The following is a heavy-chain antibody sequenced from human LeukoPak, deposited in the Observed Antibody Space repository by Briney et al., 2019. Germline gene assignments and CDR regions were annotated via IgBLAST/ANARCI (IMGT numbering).Heavy chain of an antibody. CDR2: ISGNSVST. CDR1: GFTFSSYA. Sequence: GGSLRLSCAASGFTFSSYAMSWVRQAPGKGLEWVSGISGNSVSTYYADSVKGRFTISRDNSKNTLLLQMSSLRAEDTAVYYCARAYSSSWYDFWGQGTLVTVSS. V-gene: IGHV3-23*01. CDR3: ARAYSSSWYDF. J-gene: IGHJ5*01. D-gene: IGHD6-13*01.